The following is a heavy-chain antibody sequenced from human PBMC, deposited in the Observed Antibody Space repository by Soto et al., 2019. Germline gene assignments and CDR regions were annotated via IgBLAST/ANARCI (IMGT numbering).Heavy chain of an antibody. J-gene: IGHJ3*02. Sequence: EVQLLESGGGLVQPGGSLRLSCAASGFTFSSYAMSWVRQAPGKGLEWVSAISGSGGSTYYADSVKGRFTISRDNSKTPLYLQMNSLTADDTAVYYCAKDFLRWGRGGDAFDIWGQGTMVTVSS. CDR3: AKDFLRWGRGGDAFDI. CDR2: ISGSGGST. CDR1: GFTFSSYA. D-gene: IGHD1-26*01. V-gene: IGHV3-23*01.